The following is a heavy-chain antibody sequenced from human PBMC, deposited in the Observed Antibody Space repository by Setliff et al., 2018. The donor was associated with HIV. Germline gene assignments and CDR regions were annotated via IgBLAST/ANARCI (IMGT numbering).Heavy chain of an antibody. CDR3: ARGPHYYDSSGYFNY. CDR2: IYPGDSHT. J-gene: IGHJ4*02. V-gene: IGHV5-51*01. D-gene: IGHD3-22*01. Sequence: PGESLKISCKGSGYSFTSYWIGWVRQMPGKGLEWMGVIYPGDSHTTYSPSFQGQVTISADKSISTAYLHWSTLKASDTAMYYCARGPHYYDSSGYFNYWGQGTLVTVSS. CDR1: GYSFTSYW.